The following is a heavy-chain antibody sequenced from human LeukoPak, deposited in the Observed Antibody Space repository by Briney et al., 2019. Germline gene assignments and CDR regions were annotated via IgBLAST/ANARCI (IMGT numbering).Heavy chain of an antibody. Sequence: GGSLRLSCAASGFTFSRNWMSWVRRAPGKGLEWVANINEDGSEKYYVESVKGRFSISRDNAKKSLYLQMDSLRAEDTAVYYCARRDGSGYYALDYWGQGFLVTVSS. V-gene: IGHV3-7*05. D-gene: IGHD3-22*01. CDR3: ARRDGSGYYALDY. CDR2: INEDGSEK. J-gene: IGHJ4*02. CDR1: GFTFSRNW.